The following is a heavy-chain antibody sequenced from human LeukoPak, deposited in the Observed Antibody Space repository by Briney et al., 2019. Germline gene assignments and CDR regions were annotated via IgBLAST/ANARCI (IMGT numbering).Heavy chain of an antibody. Sequence: SETLSLTCTVSDDSITMYYWTWIRQPPGKGLEWIGYNSYSGNTNYNPSLKSRVSISIDTSKNQFSLKLSSVTAADTAVYYCARNGGSYVFDYWGQGTLVTVSS. V-gene: IGHV4-59*01. CDR3: ARNGGSYVFDY. D-gene: IGHD1-26*01. J-gene: IGHJ4*02. CDR2: NSYSGNT. CDR1: DDSITMYY.